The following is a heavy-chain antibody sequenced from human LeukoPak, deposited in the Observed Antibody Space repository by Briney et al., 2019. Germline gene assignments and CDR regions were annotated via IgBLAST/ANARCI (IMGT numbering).Heavy chain of an antibody. CDR3: ASDTSYDAMGY. Sequence: SETLSLTCTVSGVSVNSGSYYWSWIRQPPGKRLEWIVYIYYSGSTSYNPSLNPSLKSRVTVSVDTSKNQFSLKLSSVTAADTAVYYCASDTSYDAMGYWGQGTLVTVSS. CDR2: IYYSGST. CDR1: GVSVNSGSYY. J-gene: IGHJ4*02. V-gene: IGHV4-61*01. D-gene: IGHD4/OR15-4a*01.